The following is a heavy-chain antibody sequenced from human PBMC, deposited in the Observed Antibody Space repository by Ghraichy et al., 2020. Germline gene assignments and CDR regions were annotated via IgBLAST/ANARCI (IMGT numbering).Heavy chain of an antibody. V-gene: IGHV4-61*01. CDR1: GGSVSSGSYY. CDR3: ARDVDTAMGSNWFDP. D-gene: IGHD5-18*01. J-gene: IGHJ5*02. CDR2: IYYSGST. Sequence: ESLNISCTVSGGSVSSGSYYWSWIRQPPGKGLEWIGYIYYSGSTNYNPSLKSRVTISVDTSKNQFSLKLSSVTAADTAVYYCARDVDTAMGSNWFDPWGQGTLVTVSS.